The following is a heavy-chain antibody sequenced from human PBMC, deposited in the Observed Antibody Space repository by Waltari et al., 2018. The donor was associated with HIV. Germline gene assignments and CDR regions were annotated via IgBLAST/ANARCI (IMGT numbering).Heavy chain of an antibody. J-gene: IGHJ6*02. V-gene: IGHV5-51*01. CDR2: IYPGDSDT. Sequence: EVQLVQSGAEVKKPGESLKISCQGHGYIFTSYWIGWVRQMPGKGLEWMGIIYPGDSDTRYSPSFQGQVTISADKSISTAYLQWSSLKASDTAMYYCACYEVRGVYGMDVWGQGTTVTVSS. D-gene: IGHD3-10*01. CDR1: GYIFTSYW. CDR3: ACYEVRGVYGMDV.